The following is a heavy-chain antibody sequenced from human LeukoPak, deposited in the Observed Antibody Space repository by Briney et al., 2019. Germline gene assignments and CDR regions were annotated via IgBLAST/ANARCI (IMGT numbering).Heavy chain of an antibody. J-gene: IGHJ3*02. V-gene: IGHV3-48*01. Sequence: GGSLRLSCAASGFTFSSYSMNWVRQAPGKGLEWVSYISSSSSTIYYADSVKGRFTISRDNAKNSLYLQMNSLRAEDTAVYYCAREYSGSYYEYAFDIWGQGTMVTVSS. D-gene: IGHD1-26*01. CDR2: ISSSSSTI. CDR1: GFTFSSYS. CDR3: AREYSGSYYEYAFDI.